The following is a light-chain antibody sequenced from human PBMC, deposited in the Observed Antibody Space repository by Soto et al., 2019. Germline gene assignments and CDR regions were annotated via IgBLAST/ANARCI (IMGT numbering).Light chain of an antibody. CDR2: VNSDGSH. CDR1: SGHSSYA. J-gene: IGLJ3*02. CDR3: QTWGTGILV. Sequence: QPVLTQSPSASASLGASVKLTCTLSSGHSSYAIAWHQQQPEKGPRYLMKVNSDGSHSKGDGIPDRFSGSSSGAERYLTISSLQSADAADYYCQTWGTGILVFGGGTKVTVL. V-gene: IGLV4-69*01.